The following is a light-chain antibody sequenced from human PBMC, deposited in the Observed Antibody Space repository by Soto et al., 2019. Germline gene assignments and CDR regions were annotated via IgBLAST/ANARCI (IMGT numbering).Light chain of an antibody. V-gene: IGLV2-14*03. CDR1: SSDVGAYYY. CDR2: EVS. CDR3: ASHTTTNTRV. Sequence: QSALTQPASVSGSPGQSIAISCTGTSSDVGAYYYVSWYQQHPDRAPRLVIYEVSNRPSGVSNRFSGSKSVNTATLTISGLQDEDEAYYYCASHTTTNTRVFGTGTKLTVL. J-gene: IGLJ1*01.